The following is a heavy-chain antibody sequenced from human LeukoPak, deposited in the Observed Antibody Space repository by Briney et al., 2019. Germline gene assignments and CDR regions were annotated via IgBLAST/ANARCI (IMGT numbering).Heavy chain of an antibody. D-gene: IGHD6-19*01. J-gene: IGHJ5*02. CDR3: AIPPKGLAVADLHDNNWFDP. V-gene: IGHV1-69*04. CDR2: IIPILGIA. CDR1: GGTFSSYA. Sequence: SVKVSCKASGGTFSSYAISWVRQAPGQGLEWMGRIIPILGIANYAQKFQGRVTITADKSTSTAYMELSSLRSEDTAVYYCAIPPKGLAVADLHDNNWFDPWGQGTLVTVPS.